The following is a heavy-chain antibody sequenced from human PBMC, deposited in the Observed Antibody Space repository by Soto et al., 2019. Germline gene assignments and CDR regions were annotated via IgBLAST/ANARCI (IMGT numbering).Heavy chain of an antibody. Sequence: VQLVESGGGLVQPGGSLRLSCATSGFSFSSFWMAWVRQAPGKGLEWLANIKEDGTMTYYLESVKGRFTISRDNAKNSLFLQIDSLTADDTGVYYCARDVAYKRPDYWGLGTLVIVSS. V-gene: IGHV3-7*04. D-gene: IGHD1-20*01. CDR2: IKEDGTMT. CDR1: GFSFSSFW. CDR3: ARDVAYKRPDY. J-gene: IGHJ4*02.